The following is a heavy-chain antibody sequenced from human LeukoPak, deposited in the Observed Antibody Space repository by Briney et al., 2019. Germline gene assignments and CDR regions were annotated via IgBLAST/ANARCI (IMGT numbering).Heavy chain of an antibody. CDR1: GFTFDDYG. CDR2: INWNGGST. J-gene: IGHJ6*03. V-gene: IGHV3-20*04. D-gene: IGHD6-6*01. CDR3: ARAEEYSSSSEIDYYYYMDV. Sequence: GGSLRLSCAASGFTFDDYGMSWVRQAPGKGLEWVSGINWNGGSTGYADSVKGRFTNSRDNAKNSLYLQMNSLRAEDTALYYCARAEEYSSSSEIDYYYYMDVWGKGTTVTVSS.